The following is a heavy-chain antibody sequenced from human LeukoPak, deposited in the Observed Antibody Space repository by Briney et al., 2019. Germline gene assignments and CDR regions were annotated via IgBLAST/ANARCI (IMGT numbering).Heavy chain of an antibody. CDR1: GFTFNNYA. V-gene: IGHV3-23*01. Sequence: GGSPRLSCAASGFTFNNYALTWVRQTPGKGLECVSAISGDGVSPYYADSVGGRFTISRDNSKNTLYLQMNSLRVEDTAVYFCARDPGAFPYFFDCWGQGTLVTVSS. CDR2: ISGDGVSP. J-gene: IGHJ4*02. CDR3: ARDPGAFPYFFDC. D-gene: IGHD4/OR15-4a*01.